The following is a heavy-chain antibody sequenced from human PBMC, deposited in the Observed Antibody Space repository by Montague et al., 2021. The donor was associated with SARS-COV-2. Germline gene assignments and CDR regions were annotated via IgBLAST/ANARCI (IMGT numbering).Heavy chain of an antibody. J-gene: IGHJ6*03. Sequence: SETLSLTCAVHSGSFSTYSWNWIRQPPGKGLEWIGEIHHGGSTNYNPSLKSRVTISADTSKNQFPLKLTSVAAADTAVYYCARLGDGVVPSPILGVGPYYAYYSRDLWGKGTPVTVSS. V-gene: IGHV4-34*01. CDR2: IHHGGST. CDR3: ARLGDGVVPSPILGVGPYYAYYSRDL. CDR1: SGSFSTYS. D-gene: IGHD3-10*01.